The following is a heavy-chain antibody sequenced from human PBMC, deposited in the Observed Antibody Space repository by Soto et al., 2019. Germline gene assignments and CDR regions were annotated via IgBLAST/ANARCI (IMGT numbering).Heavy chain of an antibody. J-gene: IGHJ5*02. Sequence: GGSLRLSCAASGFTFSSYAMSWVRQAPGKGLEWVSAISGSGGSTYYADSVKGRFTISRDNSKNTLYLQMNSLRAEDTAVYYCAKSSLSSGWYDGFLDPWGQGTLVTVSS. CDR2: ISGSGGST. CDR1: GFTFSSYA. D-gene: IGHD6-19*01. V-gene: IGHV3-23*01. CDR3: AKSSLSSGWYDGFLDP.